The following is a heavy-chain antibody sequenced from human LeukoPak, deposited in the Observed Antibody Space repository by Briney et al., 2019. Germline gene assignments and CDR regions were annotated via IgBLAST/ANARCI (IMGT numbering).Heavy chain of an antibody. Sequence: PGGSLRLSCAASGVTFSSYSMNWVRQAPGKGLEWVSSISRSSNYIYYADSVKGRFTISRDNAKNSLNLQMNSLRAEDTAVYYCVRDGGSSGNGAYYMDVWGKGTTVTVSS. CDR1: GVTFSSYS. D-gene: IGHD2-15*01. CDR2: ISRSSNYI. CDR3: VRDGGSSGNGAYYMDV. V-gene: IGHV3-21*01. J-gene: IGHJ6*03.